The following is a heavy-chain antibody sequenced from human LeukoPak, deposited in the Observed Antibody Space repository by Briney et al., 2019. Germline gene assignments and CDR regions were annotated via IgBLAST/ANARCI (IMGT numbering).Heavy chain of an antibody. J-gene: IGHJ5*02. CDR3: ARERGGGAAQNWFDP. V-gene: IGHV4-61*02. Sequence: SETLSLTCTVSGGSISSGSYYWSWIRQPAGKGLEWIGRIYTSGSTNYNPSLKSRVTISVDTSKNQFSLKLSSVTAADTAVYYCARERGGGAAQNWFDPWGQGTLVTVSS. CDR1: GGSISSGSYY. CDR2: IYTSGST. D-gene: IGHD3-16*01.